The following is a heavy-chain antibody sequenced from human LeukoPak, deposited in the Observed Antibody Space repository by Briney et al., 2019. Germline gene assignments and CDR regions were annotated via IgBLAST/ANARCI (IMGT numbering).Heavy chain of an antibody. J-gene: IGHJ6*02. Sequence: GGSLRLSCAASGFTFSTYGMRWVRQAPGKGLDWVAAIWYDGSNKYYEDSVKGRFTISRDNSKNTLYLQMNRLRGEDTAVYYCARGAYGSGNYNNAYGMDVWGQGTTVTVSS. CDR3: ARGAYGSGNYNNAYGMDV. CDR2: IWYDGSNK. D-gene: IGHD3-10*01. CDR1: GFTFSTYG. V-gene: IGHV3-33*01.